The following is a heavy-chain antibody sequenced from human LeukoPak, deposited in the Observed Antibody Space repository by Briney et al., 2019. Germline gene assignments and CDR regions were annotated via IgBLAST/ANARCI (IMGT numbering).Heavy chain of an antibody. CDR3: ARAGRLLFDY. V-gene: IGHV4-34*01. J-gene: IGHJ4*02. CDR2: INHSGST. CDR1: GGSFSGYY. D-gene: IGHD6-25*01. Sequence: PSETLSLTCAVYGGSFSGYYWSWIRQPPGKGLEWIGEINHSGSTNYNPSLESRVTISVDTSKNQFSLKLSSVTAADTAVYYCARAGRLLFDYWGQGTLVTVSS.